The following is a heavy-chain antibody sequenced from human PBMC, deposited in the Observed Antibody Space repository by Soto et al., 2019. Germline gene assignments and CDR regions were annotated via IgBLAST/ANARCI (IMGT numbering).Heavy chain of an antibody. V-gene: IGHV1-2*02. D-gene: IGHD5-12*01. CDR1: GYTFTGYY. Sequence: DSVQVSCKASGYTFTGYYIHWVRQAPGQGLEWMGWMNPNNGDTIFAQKFQGRVTMTRDTSTSTAYMELSSLRFDDTAVYFCARHSGYDHVFDDWGRGTLVTVSS. CDR2: MNPNNGDT. J-gene: IGHJ4*02. CDR3: ARHSGYDHVFDD.